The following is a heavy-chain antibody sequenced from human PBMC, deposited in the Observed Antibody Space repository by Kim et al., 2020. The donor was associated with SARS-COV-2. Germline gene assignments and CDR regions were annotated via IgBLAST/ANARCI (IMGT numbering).Heavy chain of an antibody. D-gene: IGHD1-1*01. Sequence: GGSLRLSCAASGFALRNYAMAWVRQPPRKGLEWVAGISSGGETAYYAKSVKGRFTISRDNSKNTLFLQVNTLRYEDTAVYYCAKPAYGTTKYYFDYWGQ. CDR3: AKPAYGTTKYYFDY. CDR2: ISSGGETA. V-gene: IGHV3-23*01. CDR1: GFALRNYA. J-gene: IGHJ4*02.